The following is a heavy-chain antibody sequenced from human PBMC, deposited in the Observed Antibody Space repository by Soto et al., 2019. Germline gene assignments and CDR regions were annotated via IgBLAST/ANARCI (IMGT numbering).Heavy chain of an antibody. D-gene: IGHD4-17*01. CDR3: ARVGMTTVTNWFDP. J-gene: IGHJ5*02. Sequence: PSETLSLTCTVSGGSISSGDYYWSWIRQPPGKGLEWIGYIYYSGSTYYNPSLKSRVTISVDTSKNQFSLKLSSVTAADTAVYYCARVGMTTVTNWFDPWGQGTLVTVS. V-gene: IGHV4-30-4*01. CDR2: IYYSGST. CDR1: GGSISSGDYY.